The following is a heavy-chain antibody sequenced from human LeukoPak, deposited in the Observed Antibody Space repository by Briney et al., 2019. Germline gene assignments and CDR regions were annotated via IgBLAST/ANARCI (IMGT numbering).Heavy chain of an antibody. D-gene: IGHD6-6*01. J-gene: IGHJ3*02. V-gene: IGHV3-48*02. CDR1: GFTFNSYN. Sequence: GGSLRLSCAASGFTFNSYNMNWVRQAPGKGPEWVSYISSSSSTIYYADSVKGRFTISRDSAKTSLFLQMNSLRDEDTAVYYCARAYSGSSGRDAFDSWGLGTLVTVSS. CDR3: ARAYSGSSGRDAFDS. CDR2: ISSSSSTI.